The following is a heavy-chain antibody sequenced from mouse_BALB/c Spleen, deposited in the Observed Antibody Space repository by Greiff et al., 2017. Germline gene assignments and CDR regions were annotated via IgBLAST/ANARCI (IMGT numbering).Heavy chain of an antibody. Sequence: QVQLKESGAELVRPGSSVKISCKASGYAFSSYWMNWVKQRPGQGLEWIGQIYPGDGDTNYNGKFKGKATLTADKSSSTAYMQLSSLTSEDSAVYFCARGGYGNYWYFDVWGAGTTVTVSS. D-gene: IGHD2-10*02. CDR2: IYPGDGDT. V-gene: IGHV1-80*01. CDR1: GYAFSSYW. J-gene: IGHJ1*01. CDR3: ARGGYGNYWYFDV.